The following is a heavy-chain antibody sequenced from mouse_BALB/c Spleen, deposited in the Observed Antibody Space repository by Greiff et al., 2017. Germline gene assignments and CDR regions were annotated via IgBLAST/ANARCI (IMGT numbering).Heavy chain of an antibody. Sequence: VKLVESGPGLVAPSQSLSITCTVSGFSLTSYGVHWVRQPPGKGLEWLGVIWAGGSTNYNSALMSRLSISKDNSKSQVFLKMNSLQTDDTAMYYCARDIGYGGGYFDYWGQGTTLTVSS. V-gene: IGHV2-9*02. J-gene: IGHJ2*01. CDR3: ARDIGYGGGYFDY. CDR2: IWAGGST. D-gene: IGHD2-2*01. CDR1: GFSLTSYG.